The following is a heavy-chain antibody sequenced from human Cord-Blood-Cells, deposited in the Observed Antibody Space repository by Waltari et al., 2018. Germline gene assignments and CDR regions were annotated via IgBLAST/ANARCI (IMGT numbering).Heavy chain of an antibody. CDR1: GFTFSSYR. CDR3: ARATTDDAFDI. D-gene: IGHD4-17*01. Sequence: EVQLVESGGGLVKPGGSLRLSCAASGFTFSSYRMNWVRQAPGKGFEWVSSISSSSSYIYYADSLKGRFTISRDNAKNSLYLQMNSLRAEDTAVYYCARATTDDAFDIWGQGTMVTVSS. V-gene: IGHV3-21*01. CDR2: ISSSSSYI. J-gene: IGHJ3*02.